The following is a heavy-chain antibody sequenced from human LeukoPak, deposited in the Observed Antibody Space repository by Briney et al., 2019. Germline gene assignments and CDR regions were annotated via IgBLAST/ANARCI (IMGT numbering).Heavy chain of an antibody. CDR3: TRDFVF. D-gene: IGHD3-3*01. V-gene: IGHV3-7*01. CDR2: INQGGSEK. J-gene: IGHJ4*02. CDR1: GFAFSTYW. Sequence: GGSLRLSCAASGFAFSTYWKAWVRQAPGKGLEWVGNINQGGSEKHYVDSVRARFTISRDNAMNSLYLQMSALGVEDTAVYYCTRDFVFWGQGSLITASS.